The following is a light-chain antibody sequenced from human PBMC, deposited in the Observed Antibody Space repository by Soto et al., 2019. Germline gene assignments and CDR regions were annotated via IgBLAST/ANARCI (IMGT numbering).Light chain of an antibody. V-gene: IGKV3-15*01. J-gene: IGKJ5*01. CDR2: GAS. CDR1: QSVSSN. CDR3: QQYNNWPPIT. Sequence: EIVLTQSPVTLSLSPGERATLSCRASQSVSSNSLAWYQQKPGQAPRLLIYGASTRATGIPARFSGSGSGTEFTLTISSLQSEDFALYYCQQYNNWPPITFGQGTRLEIK.